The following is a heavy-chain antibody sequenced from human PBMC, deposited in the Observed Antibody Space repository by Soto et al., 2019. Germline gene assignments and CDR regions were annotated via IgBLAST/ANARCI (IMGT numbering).Heavy chain of an antibody. J-gene: IGHJ4*02. V-gene: IGHV3-23*01. Sequence: GESLKISCAASGFTFSSYAMSWVRQAPGKGLEWVSAISGSGGSTYYADSVKGRFTISRDNSKNTLYLQMNSLRAEDTAVYYCAKALKMTTVTTYVLDYWGQGTLVTVSS. CDR3: AKALKMTTVTTYVLDY. CDR2: ISGSGGST. CDR1: GFTFSSYA. D-gene: IGHD4-17*01.